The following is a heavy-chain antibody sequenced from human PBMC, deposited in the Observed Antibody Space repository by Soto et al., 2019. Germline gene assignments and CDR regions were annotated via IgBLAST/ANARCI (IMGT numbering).Heavy chain of an antibody. V-gene: IGHV3-13*01. CDR2: IGTDGDT. CDR1: GFPFSRYD. D-gene: IGHD6-13*01. J-gene: IGHJ6*02. Sequence: EVQLVESGGGLVQPGGSLRLSCAASGFPFSRYDMDWVRQATGKGLEWVSTIGTDGDTYFPDSVKGRFTISRENAKNSLYLQMNGLRAEDTAVYYCARMNKVAAAGSYYYAMDVWGQGTTVTVSS. CDR3: ARMNKVAAAGSYYYAMDV.